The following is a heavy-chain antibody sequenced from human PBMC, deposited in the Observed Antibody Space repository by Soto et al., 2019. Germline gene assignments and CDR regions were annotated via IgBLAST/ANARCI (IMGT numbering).Heavy chain of an antibody. Sequence: QVQLVQSGAEVKKPGSSVKVSCKASGGTFSSYAISWVRQAPGQGLEWMGGIIPIFGTANYAQKFQVRVTITADKSTSTAYMELSSLRSEDTAVYYCASNVVVVAATYYGMDVWGQGTTVTVSS. J-gene: IGHJ6*02. CDR3: ASNVVVVAATYYGMDV. D-gene: IGHD2-15*01. V-gene: IGHV1-69*06. CDR1: GGTFSSYA. CDR2: IIPIFGTA.